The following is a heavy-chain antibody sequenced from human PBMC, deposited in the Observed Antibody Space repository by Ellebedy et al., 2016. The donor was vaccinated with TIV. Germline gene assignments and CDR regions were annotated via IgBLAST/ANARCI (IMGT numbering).Heavy chain of an antibody. CDR1: GGSISSSPYH. Sequence: MPGGSLRLSCTVSGGSISSSPYHWGWIRQPPGKGLEWIGSISYSGGTYYSPSLKSRVTISVDTSKSHFSLKLSSVTAADTAVYYCGWDCSSTSCRGGYWGRGTLVTVSS. CDR3: GWDCSSTSCRGGY. D-gene: IGHD2-2*01. V-gene: IGHV4-39*02. CDR2: ISYSGGT. J-gene: IGHJ4*02.